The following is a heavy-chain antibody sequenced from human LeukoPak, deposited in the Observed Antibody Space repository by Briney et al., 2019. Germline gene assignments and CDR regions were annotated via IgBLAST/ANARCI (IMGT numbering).Heavy chain of an antibody. D-gene: IGHD1-26*01. V-gene: IGHV3-53*01. J-gene: IGHJ4*02. CDR2: IYSSDAT. CDR1: GFTLTRNH. Sequence: PGGSLRLSCAASGFTLTRNHMNWVRQVPGKGLEWVSIIYSSDATYYADSVKGRFTISRDNSKNTLYLQMNSLRAEDTAIYYCARDRMGAILFFDYWGQGTLVTVSS. CDR3: ARDRMGAILFFDY.